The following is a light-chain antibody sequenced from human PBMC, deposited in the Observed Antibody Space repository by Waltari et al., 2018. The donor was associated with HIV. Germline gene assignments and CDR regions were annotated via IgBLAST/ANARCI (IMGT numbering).Light chain of an antibody. CDR1: QIISSY. V-gene: IGKV1-39*01. CDR2: AAS. J-gene: IGKJ1*01. Sequence: DIQMTQSPSSLSASVGDSVTITCRASQIISSYLNWYQQKPGKAPKLLIYAASSLQSGVPSRFSGSGSCTDFTLTISSLQPEDSATYYCQHSYNNPWTFGQGTKVEIK. CDR3: QHSYNNPWT.